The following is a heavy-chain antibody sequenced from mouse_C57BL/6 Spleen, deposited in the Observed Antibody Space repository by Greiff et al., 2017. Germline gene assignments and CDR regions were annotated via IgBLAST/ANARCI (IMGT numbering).Heavy chain of an antibody. CDR3: HYYGSTWYVDV. D-gene: IGHD1-1*01. V-gene: IGHV1-64*01. J-gene: IGHJ1*03. CDR2: IHPNSGST. CDR1: GYTFTSYW. Sequence: VQLQQSGAELVKPGASVKLSCKASGYTFTSYWMHWVKQRPGQGLEWIGMIHPNSGSTNYNEKFKSKATLTVDKSSSTAYMQLSSLTSEDSAVYYCHYYGSTWYVDVWGTGTTVTVSA.